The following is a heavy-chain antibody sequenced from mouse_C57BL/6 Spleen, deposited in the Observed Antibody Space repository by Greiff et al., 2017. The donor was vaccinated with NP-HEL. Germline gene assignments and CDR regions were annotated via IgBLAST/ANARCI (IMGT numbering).Heavy chain of an antibody. Sequence: QVQLQQSGAELARPGASVKLSCKASGYTFTSYGISWVKQRTGQGLEWIGEIYPRSGNTYYNEKFKGKATLTADKSSSTAYMELRSLTSEDSAVYFCARGGLLYWYFDVWGTGTTVTVSS. V-gene: IGHV1-81*01. D-gene: IGHD2-3*01. CDR1: GYTFTSYG. CDR3: ARGGLLYWYFDV. CDR2: IYPRSGNT. J-gene: IGHJ1*03.